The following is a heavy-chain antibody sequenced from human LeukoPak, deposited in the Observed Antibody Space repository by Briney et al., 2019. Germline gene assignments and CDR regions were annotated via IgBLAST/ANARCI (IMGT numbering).Heavy chain of an antibody. D-gene: IGHD6-19*01. J-gene: IGHJ4*02. Sequence: PGGSLRLSCAASGFTFSTYAMSWVRQAPGKGLEWVSGLSGSGSSAYYADSVKGRFTISRDNSKNTLYLQMNSLRAEDTAVYYCAKDRSGSSGWPDESNFDYWGQGTLVTVSS. CDR3: AKDRSGSSGWPDESNFDY. CDR1: GFTFSTYA. V-gene: IGHV3-23*01. CDR2: LSGSGSSA.